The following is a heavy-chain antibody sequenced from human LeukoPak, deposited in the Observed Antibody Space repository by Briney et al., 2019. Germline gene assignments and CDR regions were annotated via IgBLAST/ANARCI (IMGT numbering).Heavy chain of an antibody. J-gene: IGHJ3*02. D-gene: IGHD6-19*01. Sequence: PGGSLRLSCAASGFTFSSYAMHWVCQAPGKGLEWVAVISYDGSNKYYADSVKGRFTISRDNSKNTLYLQMNSLRAEDTAVYYCARERRQWQPFDIWGQGTMVTVSS. CDR3: ARERRQWQPFDI. V-gene: IGHV3-30-3*01. CDR1: GFTFSSYA. CDR2: ISYDGSNK.